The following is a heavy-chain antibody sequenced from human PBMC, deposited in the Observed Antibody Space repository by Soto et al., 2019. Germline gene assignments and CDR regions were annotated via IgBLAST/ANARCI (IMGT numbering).Heavy chain of an antibody. D-gene: IGHD2-2*01. V-gene: IGHV1-69*01. Sequence: SVKVSCKASGGTFSSYATSWVRQAPGQGLEWMGGIIPISGTANYAQKFQGRATITADESTSTAYMELSSLRSEDTAVYYCARSQGSSSSLEIYFYYYYGMDVWGQGTTVTVS. J-gene: IGHJ6*02. CDR3: ARSQGSSSSLEIYFYYYYGMDV. CDR2: IIPISGTA. CDR1: GGTFSSYA.